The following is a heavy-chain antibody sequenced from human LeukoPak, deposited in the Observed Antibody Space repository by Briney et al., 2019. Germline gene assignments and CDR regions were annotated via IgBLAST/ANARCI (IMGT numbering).Heavy chain of an antibody. J-gene: IGHJ3*02. D-gene: IGHD2-2*01. CDR1: GGSISSSSYY. Sequence: SETLSLTCTVSGGSISSSSYYWGWIRQPPGKGLEWIGSIYYSGSTYYNPSLKSRVTISVDTSKNQFSQKLSSVTAADTAVYYCYRYCSSTSCLHSDAFDIWGQGTMVTVSS. CDR3: YRYCSSTSCLHSDAFDI. V-gene: IGHV4-39*01. CDR2: IYYSGST.